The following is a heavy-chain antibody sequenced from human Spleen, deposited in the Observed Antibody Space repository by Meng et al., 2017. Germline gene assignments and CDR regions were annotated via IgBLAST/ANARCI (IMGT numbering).Heavy chain of an antibody. CDR3: ARVRRATITQYYFDY. J-gene: IGHJ4*02. Sequence: GGSLRLSCAASGFTFSSYWMSWVRQAPGKGLEWVANIKQDGSEKYYVDSVKGRFTISRDNAKNSLYLQMNSLRAEDTAVYYCARVRRATITQYYFDYWGQGTLVTVSS. V-gene: IGHV3-7*01. D-gene: IGHD5-24*01. CDR2: IKQDGSEK. CDR1: GFTFSSYW.